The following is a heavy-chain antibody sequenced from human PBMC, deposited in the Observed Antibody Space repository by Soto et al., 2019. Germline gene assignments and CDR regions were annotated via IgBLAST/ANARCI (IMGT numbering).Heavy chain of an antibody. CDR2: IYYSGST. CDR3: ARGLRITIFGVVRPHGAFDI. J-gene: IGHJ3*02. D-gene: IGHD3-3*01. V-gene: IGHV4-31*03. Sequence: SETLSLTCTVSGGSISSGGYYWSWIRQHPGKGLEWIGYIYYSGSTYYNPSLKSRVTISVDTSKNQFSLKLSSVTAADTAVYYCARGLRITIFGVVRPHGAFDILGQGSMVTVSS. CDR1: GGSISSGGYY.